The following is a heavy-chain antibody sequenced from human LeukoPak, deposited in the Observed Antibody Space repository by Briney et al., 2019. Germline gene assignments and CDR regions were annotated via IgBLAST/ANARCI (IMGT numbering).Heavy chain of an antibody. D-gene: IGHD6-13*01. J-gene: IGHJ4*02. CDR2: IYYSGST. V-gene: IGHV4-39*07. Sequence: ASETLSLTCTVSGGSISSDNHFWGWIRQPPGKGLKWIVSIYYSGSTYYNPSLKSRVLMSVDTSKNQFSLKLSSVTAADTAVYYCARGMPAAGHKTPYYFDYWGQGTLVTVSS. CDR3: ARGMPAAGHKTPYYFDY. CDR1: GGSISSDNHF.